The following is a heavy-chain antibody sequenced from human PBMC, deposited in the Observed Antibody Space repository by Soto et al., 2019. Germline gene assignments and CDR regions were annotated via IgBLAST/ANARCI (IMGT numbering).Heavy chain of an antibody. V-gene: IGHV1-2*02. CDR3: AREKYSSSWEYYFDY. CDR1: GYTFTGYY. CDR2: INPNSGGT. D-gene: IGHD6-13*01. J-gene: IGHJ4*02. Sequence: SVKVSCKASGYTFTGYYMHWVRQAPGQGLEWMGWINPNSGGTNYAQKFQGRVTMTRDTSISTAYMEVSRLRSDDTAVYYCAREKYSSSWEYYFDYWGQGTLVTVSS.